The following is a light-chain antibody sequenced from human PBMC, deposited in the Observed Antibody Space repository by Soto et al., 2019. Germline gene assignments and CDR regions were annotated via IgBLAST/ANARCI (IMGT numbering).Light chain of an antibody. CDR2: GTC. V-gene: IGKV3-20*01. J-gene: IGKJ1*01. CDR1: RSLSSIY. Sequence: EIVLTQSPGTLSLSPGQRATLSCRASRSLSSIYLACYQQKARQAPRLINDGTCCKATGIPDRFSGSACEAVFTITISMQEPDVSAVYCCQHDGNSPRTFGPGTKVDI. CDR3: QHDGNSPRT.